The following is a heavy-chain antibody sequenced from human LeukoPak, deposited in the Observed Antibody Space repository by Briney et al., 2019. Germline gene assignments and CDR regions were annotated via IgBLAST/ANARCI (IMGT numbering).Heavy chain of an antibody. J-gene: IGHJ5*02. CDR3: ARYSSSWCNWFDP. CDR2: INHSGST. Sequence: SETLSLTCAVYGGSFSGYYWSWIRQPPGKGLEWIGEINHSGSTNYNPSLKSRVTISVDTSKNQFSLKLSSVTAADTAVYYCARYSSSWCNWFDPWGQGTLVTVSS. CDR1: GGSFSGYY. D-gene: IGHD6-13*01. V-gene: IGHV4-34*01.